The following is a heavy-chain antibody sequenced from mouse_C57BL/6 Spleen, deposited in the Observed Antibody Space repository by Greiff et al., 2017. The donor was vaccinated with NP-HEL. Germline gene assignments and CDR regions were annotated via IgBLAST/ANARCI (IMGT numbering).Heavy chain of an antibody. CDR1: GFTFSSYA. CDR2: ISSGGDYT. D-gene: IGHD1-1*01. J-gene: IGHJ2*01. V-gene: IGHV5-9-1*02. CDR3: TRENGSSSFDY. Sequence: EVQLVESGEGLVKPGGSLKLSCAASGFTFSSYAMSWVRQTPEKRLEWVAYISSGGDYTYYADTVKGPFTISRNKARNTLYLQISSLKSEDTAMYYCTRENGSSSFDYWGQGTTLTVSS.